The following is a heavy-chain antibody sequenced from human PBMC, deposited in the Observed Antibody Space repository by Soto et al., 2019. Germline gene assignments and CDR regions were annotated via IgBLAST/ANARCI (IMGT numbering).Heavy chain of an antibody. V-gene: IGHV4-30-4*01. D-gene: IGHD3-3*01. Sequence: PSETLSLTCTVSGGSISSGEYYWTWIRQPPGKGLEWIGYISYSGSTHYSPSLKSRVSITVDTSKNQFSLNLAPVTAADTAVYYCARQAYFGFWRALGAFNIWGQGPMVTVSS. J-gene: IGHJ3*02. CDR3: ARQAYFGFWRALGAFNI. CDR1: GGSISSGEYY. CDR2: ISYSGST.